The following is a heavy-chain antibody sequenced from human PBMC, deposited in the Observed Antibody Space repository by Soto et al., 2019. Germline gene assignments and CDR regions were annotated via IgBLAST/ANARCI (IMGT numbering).Heavy chain of an antibody. CDR1: GYSFTSYW. CDR2: IYPGYSDT. J-gene: IGHJ3*02. Sequence: LGESLKISCKGSGYSFTSYWIGWVRQLPGKGLEWMGIIYPGYSDTRYSPSFQGQVTISADKSISTAYLQWSSLKASDTAMYYCASVSSRDSRGYPPDAFDISGQGPIVTVSS. D-gene: IGHD3-22*01. CDR3: ASVSSRDSRGYPPDAFDI. V-gene: IGHV5-51*01.